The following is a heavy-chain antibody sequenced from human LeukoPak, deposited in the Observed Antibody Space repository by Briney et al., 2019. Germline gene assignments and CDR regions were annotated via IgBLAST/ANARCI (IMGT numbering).Heavy chain of an antibody. V-gene: IGHV3-7*05. Sequence: GGSLRLSCAACGFTFSIYWMSWVRQAPGKGLEWVANIKEDGSDNNYVDSVKGRFTISRDNAKNSLYMQLNSLRAEDKAVYYCARDSGLTTETTYWDYWGQGTLVAVSS. CDR2: IKEDGSDN. CDR3: ARDSGLTTETTYWDY. CDR1: GFTFSIYW. J-gene: IGHJ4*02. D-gene: IGHD4-17*01.